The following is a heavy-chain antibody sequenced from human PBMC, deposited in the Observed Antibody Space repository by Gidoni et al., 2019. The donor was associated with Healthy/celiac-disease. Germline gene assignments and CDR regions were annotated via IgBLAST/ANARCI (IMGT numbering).Heavy chain of an antibody. CDR3: ARDSEYSSSPDAFDI. J-gene: IGHJ3*02. CDR1: GFTCSSSS. Sequence: EVQLVESGGGLVQPGGSLRLSCAASGFTCSSSSMNWVRQAPGQGLGWVSSISSSSSYIYYADSGKGRFTISRDNAKNSLYLQMNSLRAEDTAVYYCARDSEYSSSPDAFDIWGQGTMVTVSS. CDR2: ISSSSSYI. V-gene: IGHV3-21*01. D-gene: IGHD6-6*01.